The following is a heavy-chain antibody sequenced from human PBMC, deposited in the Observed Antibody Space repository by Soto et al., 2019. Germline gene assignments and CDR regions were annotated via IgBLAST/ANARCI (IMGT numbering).Heavy chain of an antibody. CDR2: IHYTGKT. CDR3: ARATTGYFEP. CDR1: GGSLSTFY. D-gene: IGHD1-1*01. V-gene: IGHV4-59*13. Sequence: SETLSLTCTVSGGSLSTFYWNWIRQPPGGRLEWMGYIHYTGKTNYNPSLKSRVTISVDTSKNQFSLKVNSVTGADTAVYYCARATTGYFEPWVQGILVTVSS. J-gene: IGHJ5*02.